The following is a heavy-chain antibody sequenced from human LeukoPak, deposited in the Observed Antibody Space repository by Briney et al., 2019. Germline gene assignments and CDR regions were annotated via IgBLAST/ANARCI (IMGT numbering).Heavy chain of an antibody. J-gene: IGHJ4*02. Sequence: ASVKVSCKASGYTFTGYYMHWVRQAPGQGLEWMGWINPNSGGTNYAQKFQGRVTMTRDTSISTAYMELSRLRSDYTAVSYCARVRHINEPRPYDYWGQGTLVTVSS. CDR1: GYTFTGYY. V-gene: IGHV1-2*02. CDR3: ARVRHINEPRPYDY. D-gene: IGHD1-14*01. CDR2: INPNSGGT.